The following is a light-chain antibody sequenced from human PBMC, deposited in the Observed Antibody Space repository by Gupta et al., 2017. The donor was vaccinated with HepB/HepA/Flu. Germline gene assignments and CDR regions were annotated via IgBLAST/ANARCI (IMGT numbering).Light chain of an antibody. Sequence: DIQVTQSPPSLSASVGDRITITCRAGQSIRAYLNWYQQRPGKAPNLLIYGASNLQTGVPSRFSGSGSGTEFTLTISSLQPEDFATYFCQQTDSAPWTFGLWTKVDMK. V-gene: IGKV1-39*01. CDR3: QQTDSAPWT. CDR2: GAS. J-gene: IGKJ1*01. CDR1: QSIRAY.